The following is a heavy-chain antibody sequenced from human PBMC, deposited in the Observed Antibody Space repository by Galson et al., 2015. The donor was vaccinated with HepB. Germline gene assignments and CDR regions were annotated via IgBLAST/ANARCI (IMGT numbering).Heavy chain of an antibody. CDR1: GYTFTNYH. Sequence: SVKVSCKASGYTFTNYHFHWVRQAPGQGPEWMGKISAGGDTIRYAQKFQGRVTLSMDSSTSTMYMEVSSLRSDDTAVYYCARETRDTYYFDNWGQGTLVTVSS. D-gene: IGHD2/OR15-2a*01. CDR2: ISAGGDTI. CDR3: ARETRDTYYFDN. V-gene: IGHV1-46*01. J-gene: IGHJ4*02.